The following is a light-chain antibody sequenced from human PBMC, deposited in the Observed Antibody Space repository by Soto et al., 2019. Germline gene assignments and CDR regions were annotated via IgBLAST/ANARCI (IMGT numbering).Light chain of an antibody. J-gene: IGKJ1*01. CDR3: QKYISYPWT. V-gene: IGKV1-5*03. CDR2: WTS. Sequence: DIQMTQSPSTLSGSVGDRVTITCRASQNIGNYLAWYQQKIGRAPKILIYWTSNLERGVPSRFSGSGTGTEFTLTISSLQPDDFASYLCQKYISYPWTFGQGTKVEI. CDR1: QNIGNY.